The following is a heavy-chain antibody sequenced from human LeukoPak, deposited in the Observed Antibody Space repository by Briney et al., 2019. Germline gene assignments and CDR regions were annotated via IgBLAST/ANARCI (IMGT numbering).Heavy chain of an antibody. CDR3: ASPGIAAAGTDY. Sequence: PSETLSLTCTVSGGSISSYYWSWIRQPPGKGLEWIGYIYYSGSTYYNPSLKSRVTISVDTSKNQFSLKLSSVTAADTAVYYCASPGIAAAGTDYWGQGTLVTVSS. V-gene: IGHV4-59*08. CDR1: GGSISSYY. D-gene: IGHD6-13*01. J-gene: IGHJ4*02. CDR2: IYYSGST.